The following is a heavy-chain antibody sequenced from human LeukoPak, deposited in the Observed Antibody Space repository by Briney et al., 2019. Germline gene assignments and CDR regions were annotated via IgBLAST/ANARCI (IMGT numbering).Heavy chain of an antibody. V-gene: IGHV4-39*07. CDR2: IYYSGST. D-gene: IGHD6-13*01. CDR1: GGSISSSSYY. J-gene: IGHJ4*02. Sequence: SETLSLTCTVSGGSISSSSYYWGWIRQPPGKGLEWIGSIYYSGSTYYDPSLKSRVTISVDTSKNQFSLKLSSVTAADTAVYYCAREDSSSLQGLLDYWGQGTLVTVSS. CDR3: AREDSSSLQGLLDY.